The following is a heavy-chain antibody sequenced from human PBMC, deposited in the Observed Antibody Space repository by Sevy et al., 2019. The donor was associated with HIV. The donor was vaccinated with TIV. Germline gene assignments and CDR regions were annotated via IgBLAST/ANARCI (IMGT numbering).Heavy chain of an antibody. Sequence: GGSLRLSCAASGFTFSNYGMNWVRQAPGKGLQWVSPISGTGSITYYADSVRGRFTISRDNSNNILYLQMNSLRAEDTAVYFCAKGSHNTGWFPDYWGQGTLVTVSS. CDR1: GFTFSNYG. CDR2: ISGTGSIT. V-gene: IGHV3-23*01. J-gene: IGHJ4*02. D-gene: IGHD6-19*01. CDR3: AKGSHNTGWFPDY.